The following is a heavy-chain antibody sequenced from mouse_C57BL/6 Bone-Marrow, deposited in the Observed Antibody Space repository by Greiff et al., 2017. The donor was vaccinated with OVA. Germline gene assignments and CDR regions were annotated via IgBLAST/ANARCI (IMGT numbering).Heavy chain of an antibody. J-gene: IGHJ3*01. V-gene: IGHV1-18*01. CDR3: ARRDHYYGSSPFAY. CDR2: INPNNGGT. D-gene: IGHD1-1*01. CDR1: GYTFTDYN. Sequence: EVKLQQSGPELVKPGASVKIPCKASGYTFTDYNMDWVKQSHGKSLEWIGDINPNNGGTIYNQKFKGKATLTVDKSSSTAYMELRSLTSEDTAVYYCARRDHYYGSSPFAYWGQGTLVTVSA.